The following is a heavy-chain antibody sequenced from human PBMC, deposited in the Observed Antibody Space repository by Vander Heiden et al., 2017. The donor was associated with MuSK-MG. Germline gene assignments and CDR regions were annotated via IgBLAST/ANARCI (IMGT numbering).Heavy chain of an antibody. CDR2: ISYDGSNK. V-gene: IGHV3-30-3*01. CDR1: GFTFSSYA. D-gene: IGHD3-9*01. CDR3: ARVGPETLSNWLVWYFGL. Sequence: QVQLVESGGGVVQPGRSLRLSCAASGFTFSSYAMHWVRQAPGKGLEWVAVISYDGSNKYYADSVKGRVTISRDNSKNTLYLQMNSLRAEDTAVYYCARVGPETLSNWLVWYFGLWGRGTLVTVSS. J-gene: IGHJ2*01.